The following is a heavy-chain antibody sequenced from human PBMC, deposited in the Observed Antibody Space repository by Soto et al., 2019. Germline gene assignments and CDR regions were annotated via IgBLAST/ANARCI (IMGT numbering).Heavy chain of an antibody. CDR2: IHHSGST. Sequence: DTLSLTCSVYGASFSGYYWSWIRQSPGKGLEWIGEIHHSGSTHYNPSLKSRLTFSIDESQSQFYMMLTSVTAADTALYFCARGHSTSGYDSWGQGSLVTVSS. CDR3: ARGHSTSGYDS. J-gene: IGHJ4*02. CDR1: GASFSGYY. V-gene: IGHV4-34*01. D-gene: IGHD6-6*01.